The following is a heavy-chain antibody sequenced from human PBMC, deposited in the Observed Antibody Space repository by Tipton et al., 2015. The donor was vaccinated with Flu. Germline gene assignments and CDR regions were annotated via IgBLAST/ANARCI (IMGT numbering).Heavy chain of an antibody. CDR3: AREYSSGYYYYGMDV. V-gene: IGHV1-2*04. CDR2: INPNSGGT. J-gene: IGHJ6*02. D-gene: IGHD3-22*01. CDR1: GYTFTGYY. Sequence: QVQLVQSGAEVKKPGASVKVSCKASGYTFTGYYMHWVRQAPGQGLEWMGWINPNSGGTNYAQKFQGWVTMTRDTSISTAYMELSRLRSDDTAVYYCAREYSSGYYYYGMDVWGQGTTVTVSS.